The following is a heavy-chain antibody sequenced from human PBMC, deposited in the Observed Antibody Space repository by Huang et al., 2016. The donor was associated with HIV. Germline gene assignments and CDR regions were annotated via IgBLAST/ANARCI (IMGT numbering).Heavy chain of an antibody. J-gene: IGHJ3*01. V-gene: IGHV4-39*01. CDR3: ARLPFDYVWGTQRQTALDELDV. CDR2: VLYGGNT. Sequence: QLQLQESGPGLVRPSETLYLTCSVSGGSVNSGYYYWGWIRQPPGKGLEWIASVLYGGNTFYNPSLKSRVSMAVDTSKKRFSLNLSSVTAADTAVYFCARLPFDYVWGTQRQTALDELDVWGQGTMVTVSS. D-gene: IGHD3-16*01. CDR1: GGSVNSGYYY.